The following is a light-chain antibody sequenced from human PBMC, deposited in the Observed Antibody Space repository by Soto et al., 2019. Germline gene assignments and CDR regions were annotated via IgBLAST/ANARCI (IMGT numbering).Light chain of an antibody. CDR1: QSFNIY. V-gene: IGKV3D-15*01. CDR2: GAS. CDR3: QQYGDSLRLT. J-gene: IGKJ4*01. Sequence: ITQSPSSLCVNQGERATLSCRVGQSFNIYLAWYQQKTGEAPRLLIFGASSRATGIPARFSGSGSGTEFNLTISSLLYDEFGVHFCQQYGDSLRLTFGGGSKVDIK.